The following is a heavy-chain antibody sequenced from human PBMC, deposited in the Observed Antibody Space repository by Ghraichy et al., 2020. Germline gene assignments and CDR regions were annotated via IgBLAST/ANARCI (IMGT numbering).Heavy chain of an antibody. CDR2: ITGDGGST. Sequence: LSLTCAASGFTFDAYAMHWVRQAPGKGLEWVSLITGDGGSTYYADSVKGRFTISRDNSEKSLYLQMNSLRTEDTALYYCAKVTYGSGTYHRPFDCWGQGTLVTVSS. V-gene: IGHV3-43*02. CDR1: GFTFDAYA. D-gene: IGHD3-10*01. CDR3: AKVTYGSGTYHRPFDC. J-gene: IGHJ4*02.